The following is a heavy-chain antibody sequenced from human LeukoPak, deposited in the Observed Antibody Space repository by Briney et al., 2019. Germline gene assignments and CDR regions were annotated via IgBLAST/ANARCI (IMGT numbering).Heavy chain of an antibody. CDR3: SREFQRSLDY. J-gene: IGHJ4*02. V-gene: IGHV1-2*02. CDR2: INGNSGGT. Sequence: ASVKVSCKASGFTFTGYHMHWVRQAPGQGLEWMGWINGNSGGTNYAQKFQGRVTMTRDTSINTAYMELSRLTSDDTAMYYCSREFQRSLDYWGQGTLVTVSS. D-gene: IGHD6-25*01. CDR1: GFTFTGYH.